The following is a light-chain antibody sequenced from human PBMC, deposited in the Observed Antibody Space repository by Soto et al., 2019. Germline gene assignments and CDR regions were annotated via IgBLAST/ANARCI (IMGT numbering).Light chain of an antibody. Sequence: DIQMTQSPSTLSASVGDRVTITCRASQSISSWLAWYQQKPGKAPKLLIYKASSLESGVPSRFSGSGSGTEFTLTISCLQPDDFATYYCQQYNSYSWTFGQGTKVDI. CDR2: KAS. J-gene: IGKJ1*01. CDR1: QSISSW. V-gene: IGKV1-5*03. CDR3: QQYNSYSWT.